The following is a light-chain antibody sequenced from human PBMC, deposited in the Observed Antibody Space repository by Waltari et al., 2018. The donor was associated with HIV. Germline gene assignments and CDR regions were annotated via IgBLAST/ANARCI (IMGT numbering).Light chain of an antibody. J-gene: IGLJ2*01. CDR3: AAWDDNLNGL. CDR2: HNN. V-gene: IGLV1-44*01. CDR1: RSNLGTHV. Sequence: QSVLTPPPSASGPPGQSLTISSSGRRSNLGTHVVNWYQQLTRSASKLFLYHNNGRPSGVPDRFSGSKAGTSASLAIGGLQSEDEADYYCAAWDDNLNGLFGGGSKLTVL.